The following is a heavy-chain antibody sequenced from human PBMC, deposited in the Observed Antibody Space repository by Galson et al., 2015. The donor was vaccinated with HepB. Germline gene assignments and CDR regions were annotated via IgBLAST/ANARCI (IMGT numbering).Heavy chain of an antibody. Sequence: SLRLSCAASGFTFSSYAMHWVRQAPGKGLEWVAVISYDGSNKYYADSVKGRFTISRDDSKNTLYLQMNSLRAEDTAVYYCARGVRSDSSSWFYYYYYYGMDVWGQGTTVTVSS. D-gene: IGHD6-13*01. CDR2: ISYDGSNK. J-gene: IGHJ6*02. CDR1: GFTFSSYA. V-gene: IGHV3-30-3*01. CDR3: ARGVRSDSSSWFYYYYYYGMDV.